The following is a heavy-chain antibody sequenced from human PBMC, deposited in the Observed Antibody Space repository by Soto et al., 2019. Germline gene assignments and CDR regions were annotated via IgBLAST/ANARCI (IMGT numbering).Heavy chain of an antibody. CDR1: GFTFSSYG. D-gene: IGHD3-22*01. CDR3: AKDTTYYYDSSGYYCGSVFEY. Sequence: LRLSCAASGFTFSSYGMHWVRQAPGKGLEWVAVISYDGSNKYYADSVKGRFTISRDNSKNTLYLQMNSLRAEDTAVYYCAKDTTYYYDSSGYYCGSVFEYWGHGTLVTVSS. CDR2: ISYDGSNK. J-gene: IGHJ4*01. V-gene: IGHV3-30*18.